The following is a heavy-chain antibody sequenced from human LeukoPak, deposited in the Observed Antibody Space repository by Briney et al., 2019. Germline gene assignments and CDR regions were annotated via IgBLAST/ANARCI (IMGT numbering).Heavy chain of an antibody. J-gene: IGHJ6*02. V-gene: IGHV4-59*01. CDR1: GGSISSYY. Sequence: SETLSLTCTVSGGSISSYYWSWIRQPPGKGLEWIGYIYYSGSTNYNPSLKSRVTISVDTSKNQFSLKLSSVTAADTAVYYCARADSSGYQRVGYYYGMDVWGQGTTVTVSS. D-gene: IGHD3-22*01. CDR3: ARADSSGYQRVGYYYGMDV. CDR2: IYYSGST.